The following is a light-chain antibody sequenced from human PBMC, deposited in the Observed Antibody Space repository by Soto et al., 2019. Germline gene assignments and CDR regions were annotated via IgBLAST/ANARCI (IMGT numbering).Light chain of an antibody. CDR2: KAS. CDR1: QSISSW. V-gene: IGKV1-5*03. Sequence: DIQMTQSPSTLSASVGDRVTITCRASQSISSWLAWYQQKPGKATKLLIYKASSLESGVPSRFSGSGSGTEFTLTISSLQPDDFATYSCQQYNSYWTFGQGTKVELK. CDR3: QQYNSYWT. J-gene: IGKJ1*01.